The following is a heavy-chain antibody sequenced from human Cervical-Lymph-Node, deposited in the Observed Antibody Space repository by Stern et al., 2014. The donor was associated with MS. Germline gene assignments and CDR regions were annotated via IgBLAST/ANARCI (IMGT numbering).Heavy chain of an antibody. Sequence: QLVESGGGLVPPGRSLRLSCVGSGFTFGDFAMHWVRQRPGMGLEWVAGIDSETEIIYYADFVKGRFTISRDNAKDSLFLQMNSRRPEDTALYYCTKDTTALQTVWTHFDKWGQGTLVTVSS. D-gene: IGHD2-21*01. J-gene: IGHJ4*02. V-gene: IGHV3-9*01. CDR1: GFTFGDFA. CDR3: TKDTTALQTVWTHFDK. CDR2: IDSETEII.